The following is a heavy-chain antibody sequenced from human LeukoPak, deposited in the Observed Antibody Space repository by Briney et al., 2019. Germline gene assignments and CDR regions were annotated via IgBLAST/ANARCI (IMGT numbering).Heavy chain of an antibody. CDR1: GFTFSSYA. V-gene: IGHV3-23*01. J-gene: IGHJ4*02. Sequence: PGGSLRLSCAASGFTFSSYAMSWVRQAPGKGLEWVSAISASGGSTYYADSVKGRFTISRDNSKNTLYVQMNSLRAEDTAIYYCAKDSYYYDSSGYDYFDYWGQGTLVTVFS. CDR2: ISASGGST. CDR3: AKDSYYYDSSGYDYFDY. D-gene: IGHD3-22*01.